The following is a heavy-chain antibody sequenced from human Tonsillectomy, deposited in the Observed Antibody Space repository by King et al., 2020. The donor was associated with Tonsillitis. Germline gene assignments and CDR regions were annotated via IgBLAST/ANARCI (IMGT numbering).Heavy chain of an antibody. J-gene: IGHJ4*02. Sequence: VQLVESGGGVVPPGRSLRLSCASSGFTFSSFGMHWVRQAPGKGLEWVAVMWSDGENKYYADSVKGRLTISRDNSKNTLFLQMNSLRAEDTAVYYCAGSITGSTRGIDYWGQGTLVTVSS. D-gene: IGHD1-20*01. CDR1: GFTFSSFG. CDR2: MWSDGENK. V-gene: IGHV3-33*01. CDR3: AGSITGSTRGIDY.